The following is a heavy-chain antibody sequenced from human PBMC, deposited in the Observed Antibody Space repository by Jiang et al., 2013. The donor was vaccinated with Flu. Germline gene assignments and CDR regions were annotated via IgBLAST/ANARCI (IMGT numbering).Heavy chain of an antibody. J-gene: IGHJ4*02. CDR3: ATSTGITGTTGY. D-gene: IGHD1-7*01. CDR2: IDPSDSDT. Sequence: RIDPSDSDTNYSPSFQSHVTISADKSISTAYLQWSSLKASDTSMYYCATSTGITGTTGYWGQGTLVTVSS. V-gene: IGHV5-10-1*01.